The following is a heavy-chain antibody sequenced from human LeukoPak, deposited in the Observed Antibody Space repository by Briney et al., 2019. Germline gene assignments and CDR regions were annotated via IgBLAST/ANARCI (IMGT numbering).Heavy chain of an antibody. J-gene: IGHJ6*04. CDR1: GFTFSSYG. D-gene: IGHD3-10*02. CDR2: IRNDGSNK. Sequence: GGSLRLSCAASGFTFSSYGMHWVRQAPGKGLEWVAFIRNDGSNKYYADSVKGRFIISRDNSKNTLYLQMNSLRAEDTAVYYCAELGITMIGGVWGKGTTVTISS. V-gene: IGHV3-30*02. CDR3: AELGITMIGGV.